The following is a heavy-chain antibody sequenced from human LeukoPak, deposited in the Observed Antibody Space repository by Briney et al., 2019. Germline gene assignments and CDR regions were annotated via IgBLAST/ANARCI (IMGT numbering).Heavy chain of an antibody. CDR1: GFTFDDYA. Sequence: GGSLRLSCAASGFTFDDYAMHWVRQAPGKGLEWVSLISWDGGSTYYADSVKGRFTISRDNSKNSLYLQMNSLRAEDTALYYCAKDFNYYDSSGYYRYYFDYWGQGTLVTVSS. D-gene: IGHD3-22*01. J-gene: IGHJ4*02. CDR2: ISWDGGST. CDR3: AKDFNYYDSSGYYRYYFDY. V-gene: IGHV3-43D*03.